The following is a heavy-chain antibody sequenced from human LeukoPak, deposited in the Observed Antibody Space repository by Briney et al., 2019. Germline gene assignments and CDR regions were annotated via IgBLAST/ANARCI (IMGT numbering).Heavy chain of an antibody. V-gene: IGHV4-34*01. Sequence: PSETLSLTCAVYGGSFSGYYWSWIRQPPGKGLEWIGEINHSGSTNYNPSLKSRVTISVDTSKNQFSLKLSSVTAADTAVYYCARGTMIVVSWSKGYFDYWGQGTLVTVSS. D-gene: IGHD3-22*01. CDR1: GGSFSGYY. CDR2: INHSGST. CDR3: ARGTMIVVSWSKGYFDY. J-gene: IGHJ4*02.